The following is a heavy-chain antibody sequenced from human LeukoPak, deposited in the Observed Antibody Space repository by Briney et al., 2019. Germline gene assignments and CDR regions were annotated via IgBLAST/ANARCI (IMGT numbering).Heavy chain of an antibody. CDR1: GGSISSYY. Sequence: SETLSLTCTVSGGSISSYYWSWIRQPPGKGLEWIGYIYYSGSTNYNPSLKSRVTISVDTSKNQFSLKLSSVTAADTAVYYCASQGVAVGKYYFDYWGQGTLVTVSS. J-gene: IGHJ4*02. CDR3: ASQGVAVGKYYFDY. CDR2: IYYSGST. D-gene: IGHD6-19*01. V-gene: IGHV4-59*01.